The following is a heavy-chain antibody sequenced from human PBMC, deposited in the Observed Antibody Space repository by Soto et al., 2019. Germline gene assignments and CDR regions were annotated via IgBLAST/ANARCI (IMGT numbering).Heavy chain of an antibody. J-gene: IGHJ6*03. V-gene: IGHV4-4*02. CDR3: ARGGYYFYMDV. Sequence: QVQLQESGPGLVKPSETLSLTCAVSGGSISISNWLSWVRQTPGKGLEWIGQIHHSGSTNYSPSLTSRVTISVDKSKNQFSLKMNSVTAADTAVYYCARGGYYFYMDVWGKGTTVTVSS. CDR1: GGSISISNW. D-gene: IGHD1-26*01. CDR2: IHHSGST.